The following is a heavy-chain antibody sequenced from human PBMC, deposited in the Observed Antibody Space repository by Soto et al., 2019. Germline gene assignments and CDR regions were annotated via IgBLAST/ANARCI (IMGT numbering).Heavy chain of an antibody. Sequence: GGSLRLSCAASGFTFDDYAMHWVRQAPGKGLEWVSGISWNSGSIGYADSVKGRFTISRDNAKNSLYLQMNSLRAEDTALYYCAKDEGATIHYYYYMDVWGKGTTVTVSS. V-gene: IGHV3-9*01. CDR3: AKDEGATIHYYYYMDV. CDR2: ISWNSGSI. D-gene: IGHD5-12*01. CDR1: GFTFDDYA. J-gene: IGHJ6*03.